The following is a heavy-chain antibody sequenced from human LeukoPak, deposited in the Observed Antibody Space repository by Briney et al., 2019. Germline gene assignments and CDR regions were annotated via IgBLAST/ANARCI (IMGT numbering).Heavy chain of an antibody. CDR2: IYPGDSDT. D-gene: IGHD2-2*02. V-gene: IGHV5-51*01. CDR3: ARQVVVVPAAIRAPFDY. J-gene: IGHJ4*02. CDR1: GYSFTSYW. Sequence: GESLKISCKGSGYSFTSYWIGWVRQMPGKGLEWMGIIYPGDSDTRYSPSFQGQVTISADKSISTAYLQWSSLKASDTAMYYCARQVVVVPAAIRAPFDYWGQGTLVTVSS.